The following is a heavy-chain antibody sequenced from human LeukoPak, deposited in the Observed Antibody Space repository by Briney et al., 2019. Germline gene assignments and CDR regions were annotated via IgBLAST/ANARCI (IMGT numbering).Heavy chain of an antibody. CDR3: AREGIAAAGTSYFDY. Sequence: SETLSLTCAVYGGSFSGYYWSWIRQHPGKGLEWIGEINHSGSTNYNPSLKSRVTISVDTSKNQFSLKLSSVTAADTAVYYCAREGIAAAGTSYFDYWGQGTLVTVSS. CDR1: GGSFSGYY. CDR2: INHSGST. V-gene: IGHV4-34*01. J-gene: IGHJ4*02. D-gene: IGHD6-13*01.